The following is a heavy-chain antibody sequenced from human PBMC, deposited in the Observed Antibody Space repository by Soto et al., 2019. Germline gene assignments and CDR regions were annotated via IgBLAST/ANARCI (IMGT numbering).Heavy chain of an antibody. CDR1: GFTFSGYE. V-gene: IGHV3-48*03. CDR2: ISGSGSTI. D-gene: IGHD3-3*01. Sequence: PWGSLRLSCAASGFTFSGYEMNWVRQAPWKGLEWISYISGSGSTIYYADSVKGRFTISRDNAKKSLYLQMNSLRAEDTAVYYCVREVTVFGVIIPTPMDVWGQGTTVTVSS. CDR3: VREVTVFGVIIPTPMDV. J-gene: IGHJ6*02.